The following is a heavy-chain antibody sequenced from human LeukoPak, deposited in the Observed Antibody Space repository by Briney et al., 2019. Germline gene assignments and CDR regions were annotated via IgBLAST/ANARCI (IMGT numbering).Heavy chain of an antibody. D-gene: IGHD3-22*01. CDR2: IFSNDEK. CDR3: ARMTGYYDTSGYYYVFDY. Sequence: SGPTLVNPTETLTLTCTVSGFSLSNARMGVSWIRQPPWKALERPAHIFSNDEKSYSTCLKSRLPISKDTSKSQVVLTMTNMDTVDTATYYCARMTGYYDTSGYYYVFDYWGQGTLVTVSS. J-gene: IGHJ4*02. CDR1: GFSLSNARMG. V-gene: IGHV2-26*01.